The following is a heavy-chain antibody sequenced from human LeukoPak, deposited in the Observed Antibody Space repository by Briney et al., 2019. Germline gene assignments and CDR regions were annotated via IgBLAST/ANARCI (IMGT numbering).Heavy chain of an antibody. V-gene: IGHV4-59*08. Sequence: SETLSLTCTVSGGSISSYYGSWIRQPPGKGLEWIGYIYYSGSTNYNPSLKSRVTISVDTSKNQFSLKLSSVTAADTAVYYCARRATMVRGVIIWGQGTLVTVSS. CDR2: IYYSGST. J-gene: IGHJ4*02. CDR1: GGSISSYY. D-gene: IGHD3-10*01. CDR3: ARRATMVRGVII.